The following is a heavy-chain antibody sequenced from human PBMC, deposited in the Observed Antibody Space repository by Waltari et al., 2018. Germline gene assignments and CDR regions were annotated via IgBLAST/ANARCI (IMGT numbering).Heavy chain of an antibody. CDR1: GGSFSGYY. D-gene: IGHD7-27*01. CDR2: INHSGST. Sequence: QVQLQQWGAGLLKPSEPLSPTCAVYGGSFSGYYWSWIRQPPGKGLEWIGEINHSGSTNYNPSLKSRVTISVDTSKNQFSLKLSSVTAADTAVYYCASATGEDAFDIWGQGTMVTVSS. CDR3: ASATGEDAFDI. J-gene: IGHJ3*02. V-gene: IGHV4-34*01.